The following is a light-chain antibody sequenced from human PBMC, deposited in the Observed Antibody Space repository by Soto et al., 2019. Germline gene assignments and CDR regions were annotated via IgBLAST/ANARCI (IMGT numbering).Light chain of an antibody. V-gene: IGKV1-39*01. J-gene: IGKJ5*01. CDR2: AAS. CDR1: QSISSY. Sequence: DIQMTQSPSSLSASVGDRVTITCRASQSISSYLNWYQQKPGKAPKLLIYAASSLQSGVPSRFSGSGSGTDFTLTIIILQPEDFATYYCQHSYSTPITFGQGTRLEIK. CDR3: QHSYSTPIT.